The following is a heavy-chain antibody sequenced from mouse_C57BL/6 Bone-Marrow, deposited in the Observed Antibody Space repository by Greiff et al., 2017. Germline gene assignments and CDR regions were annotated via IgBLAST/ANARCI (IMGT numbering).Heavy chain of an antibody. V-gene: IGHV5-4*01. J-gene: IGHJ3*01. Sequence: EVKLVESGGGLVKPGGSLKLSCAASGFTFSSYAMSWVRQTPEKRLEWVATISDGGSYTYYPDNVKGRFTISRDNAKNNLYLQMSHLKSEDTAMYYCARESNYGSSCGFAYWGQGTLVTVSA. D-gene: IGHD1-1*01. CDR2: ISDGGSYT. CDR3: ARESNYGSSCGFAY. CDR1: GFTFSSYA.